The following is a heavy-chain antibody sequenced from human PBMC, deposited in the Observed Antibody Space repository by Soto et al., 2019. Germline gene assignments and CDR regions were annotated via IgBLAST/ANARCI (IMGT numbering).Heavy chain of an antibody. CDR3: ATDRNYGDYYYGMDV. CDR2: IWYDGSNK. D-gene: IGHD1-7*01. V-gene: IGHV3-33*01. CDR1: GFTFSSYG. J-gene: IGHJ6*02. Sequence: PGGSLRLFCAASGFTFSSYGMHWVRQAPGKGLEWVAVIWYDGSNKYYADSLKGRFTISRDNSKNTLYLQMNSLRAEDTAVYYCATDRNYGDYYYGMDVWGQGTTVTVSS.